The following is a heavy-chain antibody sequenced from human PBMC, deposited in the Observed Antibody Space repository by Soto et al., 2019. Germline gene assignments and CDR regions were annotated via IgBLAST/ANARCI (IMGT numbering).Heavy chain of an antibody. D-gene: IGHD1-1*01. Sequence: GESLKISCTASGYNFNNNWIGWVRQTPGKGLEWMGRIEPSDSYIDYSPSFKGHVTISSDKSIKTVYLQWSSLKASDTAMYYCARLRSMHSTIKFGNEFDHWGQGALVTVSS. CDR3: ARLRSMHSTIKFGNEFDH. V-gene: IGHV5-10-1*01. CDR2: IEPSDSYI. J-gene: IGHJ4*02. CDR1: GYNFNNNW.